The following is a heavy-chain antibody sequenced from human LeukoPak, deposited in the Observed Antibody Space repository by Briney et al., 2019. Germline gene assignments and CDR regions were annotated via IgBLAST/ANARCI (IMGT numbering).Heavy chain of an antibody. J-gene: IGHJ4*02. CDR3: AKVRWDNSGWYYLDY. Sequence: GGSLRLSCAASGFTFSSYAMSWVRQAPGKGLEWVSAISGSGGSTYYADSVKGRFTISRDNSKNTLYLQMNSLRAEDTAVYYCAKVRWDNSGWYYLDYWGQGTLVTVSS. D-gene: IGHD6-19*01. V-gene: IGHV3-23*01. CDR2: ISGSGGST. CDR1: GFTFSSYA.